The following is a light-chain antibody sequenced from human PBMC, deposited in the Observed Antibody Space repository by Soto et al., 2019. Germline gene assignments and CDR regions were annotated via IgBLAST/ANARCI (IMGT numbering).Light chain of an antibody. J-gene: IGKJ5*01. V-gene: IGKV1-17*03. CDR1: QGISNH. CDR3: LQHTNFPLP. Sequence: DIQMTQSPSAMSASVGDRVTITCRASQGISNHLVWFQQRPGKVPKRLIYDASSLQTGVPSRFSGSGSGTDFTLTISSLQPEDFATYYCLQHTNFPLPFGQGTRLEIK. CDR2: DAS.